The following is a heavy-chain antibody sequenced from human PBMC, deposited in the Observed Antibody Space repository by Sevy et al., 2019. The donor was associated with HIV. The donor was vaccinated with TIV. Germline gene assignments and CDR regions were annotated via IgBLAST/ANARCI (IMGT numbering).Heavy chain of an antibody. CDR2: INQDGSVK. Sequence: GGSLRLSCVASGSSLNNYWMNWVRQAPGKGLEWVANINQDGSVKYYVESVRGRFTISRDNARNLVFLQMSSLRVDDSALYYCVRAIAKDGSFWGQGTLVTVSS. CDR1: GSSLNNYW. D-gene: IGHD6-13*01. CDR3: VRAIAKDGSF. V-gene: IGHV3-7*01. J-gene: IGHJ4*02.